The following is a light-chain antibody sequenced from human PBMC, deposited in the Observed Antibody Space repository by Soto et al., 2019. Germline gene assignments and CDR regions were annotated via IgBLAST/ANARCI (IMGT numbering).Light chain of an antibody. CDR3: QQYNIWPPWT. CDR1: QSVSNN. Sequence: ILMTQSPATLSVSPGERATLSCRASQSVSNNLAWYQQKPGQAPRLLIYDASTRSTGIPARFSGSGSGTEFNLTISGLQAEDFAVYYCQQYNIWPPWTFGQGTKVEVK. CDR2: DAS. V-gene: IGKV3-15*01. J-gene: IGKJ1*01.